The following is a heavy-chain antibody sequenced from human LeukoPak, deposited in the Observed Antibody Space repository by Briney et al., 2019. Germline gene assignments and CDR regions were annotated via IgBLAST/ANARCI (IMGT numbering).Heavy chain of an antibody. CDR3: ARVRVAVAGRGRYYFDY. J-gene: IGHJ4*02. D-gene: IGHD6-19*01. V-gene: IGHV1-2*02. Sequence: ASVTVSCTASGYTFTGYYMHWVRQAPGQGLEWMGWINPNSGGTNYAQKFQGRVTMTRDTSISTAYMELSRLRSDDTAVYYCARVRVAVAGRGRYYFDYWGQGTLVTVSS. CDR1: GYTFTGYY. CDR2: INPNSGGT.